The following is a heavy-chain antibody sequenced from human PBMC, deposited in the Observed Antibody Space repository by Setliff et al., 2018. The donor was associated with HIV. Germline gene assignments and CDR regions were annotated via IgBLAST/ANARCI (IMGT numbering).Heavy chain of an antibody. CDR3: ARGADGTTGSTPRYYYYYYMDV. D-gene: IGHD1-1*01. CDR2: IKQDGSEK. Sequence: GGSLRLSCAASGFTFSSYAMTWVRQAPGKGLEWVANIKQDGSEKYYVDSVRGRFTISRDNAKNSLYLQMNSLRADDTAVYYCARGADGTTGSTPRYYYYYYMDVWGKGTAVTVS. CDR1: GFTFSSYA. V-gene: IGHV3-7*03. J-gene: IGHJ6*03.